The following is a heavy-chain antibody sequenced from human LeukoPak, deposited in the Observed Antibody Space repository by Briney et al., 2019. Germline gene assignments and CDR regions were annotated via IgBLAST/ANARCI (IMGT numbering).Heavy chain of an antibody. CDR2: IYHSGST. V-gene: IGHV4-30-2*01. CDR1: GGSISSGGYS. J-gene: IGHJ2*01. D-gene: IGHD4-17*01. Sequence: SETLSLTCAVSGGSISSGGYSWSWIRQPPGKGLEWIGYIYHSGSTYYNPSLKSRVTTSVDRSKNQFSLKLSSVTAADTAVYYCARYGDYENWYFDLWGRGTLVTVSS. CDR3: ARYGDYENWYFDL.